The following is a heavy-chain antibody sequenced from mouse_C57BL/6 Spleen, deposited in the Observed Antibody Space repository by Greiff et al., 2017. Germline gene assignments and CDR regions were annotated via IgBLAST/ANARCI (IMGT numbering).Heavy chain of an antibody. CDR2: IDPSDSYT. Sequence: VQLQQPGAELVMPGASVKLSCKASGYTFTSYWMHWVKQRPGQGLEWIGEIDPSDSYTNYNQKFKGKSTLTVDKSSSTAYMQLSSLTSEDSAVYYCARGYYDYDYFDYWGQGTTLTVSS. V-gene: IGHV1-69*01. J-gene: IGHJ2*01. CDR1: GYTFTSYW. D-gene: IGHD2-4*01. CDR3: ARGYYDYDYFDY.